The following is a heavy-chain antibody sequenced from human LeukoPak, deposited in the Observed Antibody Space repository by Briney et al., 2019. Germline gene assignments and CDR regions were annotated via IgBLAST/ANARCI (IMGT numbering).Heavy chain of an antibody. CDR2: IVVGSGNT. J-gene: IGHJ4*02. D-gene: IGHD5-12*01. CDR1: GFTFTSSA. Sequence: GASVKVSCNASGFTFTSSAVLWVRQARGQRLEWIGWIVVGSGNTNYAQKFQERVTITRDMSTSTAYMELSSLRSEDTAVYYCAAYGGYSGYDLDYWGQGTLVTVSS. CDR3: AAYGGYSGYDLDY. V-gene: IGHV1-58*01.